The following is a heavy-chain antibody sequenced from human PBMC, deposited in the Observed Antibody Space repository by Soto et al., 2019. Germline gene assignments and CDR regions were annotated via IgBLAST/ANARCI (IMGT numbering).Heavy chain of an antibody. CDR1: SDSISSYY. CDR2: TDYSGNT. CDR3: ARAVGDPLYDLDY. Sequence: QVQLQESGPGLVRPSETLSLTCTVSSDSISSYYWIWIRQSPGKGLEWIGYTDYSGNTNYNPSLKSRVTISGDTSKHQFSLGPSSVTAADTAVYYCARAVGDPLYDLDYWGQGTLVTVSS. V-gene: IGHV4-59*08. D-gene: IGHD6-19*01. J-gene: IGHJ4*02.